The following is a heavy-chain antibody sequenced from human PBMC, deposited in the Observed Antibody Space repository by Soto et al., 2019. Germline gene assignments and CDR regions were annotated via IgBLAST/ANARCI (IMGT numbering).Heavy chain of an antibody. V-gene: IGHV4-39*07. CDR2: IFYSGNT. J-gene: IGHJ6*02. Sequence: SETLSLTCTVSGGSINSSNYYWGWIRQPPGKGLEWIGNIFYSGNTYYNPSLKSRVTISVDTSKNQFSLKLSSVTAADTAVYYCARDRGSSSPEDYYYYGMDVWGQGTTVTVSS. CDR1: GGSINSSNYY. D-gene: IGHD6-6*01. CDR3: ARDRGSSSPEDYYYYGMDV.